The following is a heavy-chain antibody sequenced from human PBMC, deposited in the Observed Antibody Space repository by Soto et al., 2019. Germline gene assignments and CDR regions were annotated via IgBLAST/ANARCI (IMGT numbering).Heavy chain of an antibody. CDR2: ISSSGRTI. Sequence: GGSLRLSGAACGFTFSDYYVSWIRQAPWKGLEWVSYISSSGRTIYYADSVKGRFTISRDNAKNSLYLQMNSLRAEDTAVYYSAVELGGRITRIARRNCFVYFGRRALVACSS. CDR1: GFTFSDYY. CDR3: AVELGGRITRIARRNCFVY. D-gene: IGHD3-10*01. V-gene: IGHV3-11*01. J-gene: IGHJ4*02.